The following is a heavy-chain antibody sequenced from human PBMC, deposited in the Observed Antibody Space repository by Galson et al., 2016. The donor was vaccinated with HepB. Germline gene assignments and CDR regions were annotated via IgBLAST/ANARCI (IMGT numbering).Heavy chain of an antibody. V-gene: IGHV1-69*10. Sequence: SVKVSCKASGGTFSTSAITWVRQAPGQGLEWVGGIIPIFGIPRYAQKFQGRVTITADTSTSTAYMELRSLTSEDTAVYYCASGSVVRGVFDCWGQGTLVTVSS. CDR1: GGTFSTSA. CDR3: ASGSVVRGVFDC. CDR2: IIPIFGIP. D-gene: IGHD3-10*01. J-gene: IGHJ4*02.